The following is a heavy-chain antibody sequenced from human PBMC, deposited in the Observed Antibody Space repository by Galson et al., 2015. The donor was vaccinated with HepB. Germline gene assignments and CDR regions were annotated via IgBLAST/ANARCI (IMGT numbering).Heavy chain of an antibody. CDR1: GFTFSSYA. V-gene: IGHV3-30-3*01. J-gene: IGHJ6*03. CDR3: ARSDGGNSVPGKYYYYYYMDV. CDR2: ISYDGSNK. Sequence: SLRLSCAASGFTFSSYAMHWVRQAPGKGLEWVAVISYDGSNKYYADSVKGRFTISRDNSKNTLYLQMNSLRAEDTAVYYCARSDGGNSVPGKYYYYYYMDVWGKGTTVTVSS. D-gene: IGHD4-23*01.